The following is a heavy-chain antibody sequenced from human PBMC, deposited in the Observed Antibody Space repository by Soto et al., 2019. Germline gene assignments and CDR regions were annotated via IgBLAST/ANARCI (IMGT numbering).Heavy chain of an antibody. CDR1: GFIFNTYH. J-gene: IGHJ6*02. V-gene: IGHV3-33*01. CDR3: ERDDYGMDV. CDR2: IWYDGSNK. Sequence: QVVESGGGVVQPGRSLSLSCAASGFIFNTYHMHWVRQAPAKGLEWVAVIWYDGSNKYYADSVKGRFTISRDNSKNTLYLQMNSLREEDTAGYYCERDDYGMDVWGPGTTVTVSS.